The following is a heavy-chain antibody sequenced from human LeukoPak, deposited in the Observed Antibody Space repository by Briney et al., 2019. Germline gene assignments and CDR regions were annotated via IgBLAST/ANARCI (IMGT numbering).Heavy chain of an antibody. CDR1: GFTFSGSA. V-gene: IGHV3-73*01. Sequence: GGSLRLSCAASGFTFSGSAMHWVRQASGKGLEWVGRIRSKANSYATAYAASVKGRFTISRDDSKNTAYLQMNSLKTEDTAVYYCTRPGDDAGYWGQGTLVTVSS. CDR2: IRSKANSYAT. J-gene: IGHJ4*02. CDR3: TRPGDDAGY. D-gene: IGHD4-17*01.